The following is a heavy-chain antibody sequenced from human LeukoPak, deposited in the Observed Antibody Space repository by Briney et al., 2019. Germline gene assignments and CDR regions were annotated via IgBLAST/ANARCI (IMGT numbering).Heavy chain of an antibody. CDR2: ISYTGST. D-gene: IGHD4-17*01. CDR1: DDSFSSHY. J-gene: IGHJ3*02. Sequence: SETLSLTCAVSDDSFSSHYWTWIRQPPGKGLGWIGYISYTGSTNYNPTLKSRVTISIDTSKHQFSLKLSSVTAADTAAYYCARDLVTVTKGFDIWGQGTMVSVSS. V-gene: IGHV4-59*11. CDR3: ARDLVTVTKGFDI.